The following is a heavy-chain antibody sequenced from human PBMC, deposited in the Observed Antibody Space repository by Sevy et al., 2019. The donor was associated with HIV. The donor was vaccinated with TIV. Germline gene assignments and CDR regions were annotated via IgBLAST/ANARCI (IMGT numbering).Heavy chain of an antibody. D-gene: IGHD4-17*01. Sequence: SETLSLTCTLSGDSISSYYSTWVRQPPGKGLEWIGYLYYSGITNYNPSLKSRVTISIDTSKKQFSLKLSSVTAADTAVYYCARGLAYYFDSWGQGTLVTVSS. CDR2: LYYSGIT. J-gene: IGHJ4*02. CDR3: ARGLAYYFDS. CDR1: GDSISSYY. V-gene: IGHV4-59*08.